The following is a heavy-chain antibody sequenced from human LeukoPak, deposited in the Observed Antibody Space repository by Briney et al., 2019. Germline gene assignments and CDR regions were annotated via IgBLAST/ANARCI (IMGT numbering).Heavy chain of an antibody. D-gene: IGHD7-27*01. J-gene: IGHJ3*02. V-gene: IGHV1-18*01. CDR2: ISAYNGNT. CDR3: ARPNWGYYDAFDI. Sequence: ASVKVSCKASGYTFTSYCISWVRQAPGQGLEWMGLISAYNGNTNYAQKLQGKVTMTTDTSTSTAYMELRSLRSDDTAVYYCARPNWGYYDAFDIWGQGTMVTVSS. CDR1: GYTFTSYC.